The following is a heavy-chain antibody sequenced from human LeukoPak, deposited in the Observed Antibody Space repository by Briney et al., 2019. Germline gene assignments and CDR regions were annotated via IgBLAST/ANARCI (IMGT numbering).Heavy chain of an antibody. D-gene: IGHD1-26*01. CDR2: IKKDGSEK. J-gene: IGHJ4*02. Sequence: GGSLRLSCAVSRFIFSRYWMSWVRQAPGKGLEWVANIKKDGSEKYYVDSVEGRLTISRDNAKNSLYLQMNSLRAEDTAVYYCAREQWELPRGTYYFDYWGQGTLVSVSS. V-gene: IGHV3-7*05. CDR1: RFIFSRYW. CDR3: AREQWELPRGTYYFDY.